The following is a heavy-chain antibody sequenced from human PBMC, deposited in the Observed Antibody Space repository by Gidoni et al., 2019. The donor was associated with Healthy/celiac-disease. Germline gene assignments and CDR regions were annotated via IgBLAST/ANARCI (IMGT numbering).Heavy chain of an antibody. CDR2: IIPIFGTA. Sequence: QVQLVQSGAEVKKPGSSVKVSCKASGGTFSSYAISWVRQAPGQGLEWMGGIIPIFGTANYAQKFQGRVTITADKSTSTAYMELSSLRSEDTAVYYCASREGVCSGGSCYGGFDPWGQGTLVTVSS. J-gene: IGHJ5*02. V-gene: IGHV1-69*06. D-gene: IGHD2-15*01. CDR1: GGTFSSYA. CDR3: ASREGVCSGGSCYGGFDP.